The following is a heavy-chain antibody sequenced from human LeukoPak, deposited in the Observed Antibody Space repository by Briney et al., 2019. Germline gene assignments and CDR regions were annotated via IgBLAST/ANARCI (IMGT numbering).Heavy chain of an antibody. D-gene: IGHD3-10*01. CDR3: ARVYPIVRFGELFNWFDP. J-gene: IGHJ5*02. CDR1: GFTFSSYG. Sequence: GGSLRLSCAASGFTFSSYGMHWVRQAPGKGLEWVAFIRYDGSNKYYADSVKGRFTISRDNSKNTLYLQMNSLRAEDTAVYYCARVYPIVRFGELFNWFDPWGQGTLVTVSS. V-gene: IGHV3-30*02. CDR2: IRYDGSNK.